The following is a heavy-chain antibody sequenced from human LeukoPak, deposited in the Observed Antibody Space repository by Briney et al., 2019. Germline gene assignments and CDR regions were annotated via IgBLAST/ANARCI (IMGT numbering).Heavy chain of an antibody. CDR1: GFGFSIYY. CDR2: INPNDGRT. D-gene: IGHD2-2*01. J-gene: IGHJ5*02. Sequence: GASVKVSCKASGFGFSIYYMHWVRQAPGEGLEWMGMINPNDGRTTYAQKFQGRVTMTRDTSTSTVYMELSSLRSEDTAVYYCARGRMSFNAGGCFDPWGQGTLVTVSS. V-gene: IGHV1-46*01. CDR3: ARGRMSFNAGGCFDP.